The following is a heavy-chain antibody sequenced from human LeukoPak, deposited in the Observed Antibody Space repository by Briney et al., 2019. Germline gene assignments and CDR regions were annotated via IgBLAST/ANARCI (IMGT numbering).Heavy chain of an antibody. J-gene: IGHJ3*02. Sequence: GGSLRLSCAASGFTVSSNYMSWVRQAPGKGLEWVSVIYSGGSTYYADSVKGRFTISRDNSKNTLYLQMNSLRAEDTAVYYCARRANYYDSSGYYSDAFDIWGQGTMVTVSS. CDR1: GFTVSSNY. CDR2: IYSGGST. V-gene: IGHV3-53*01. CDR3: ARRANYYDSSGYYSDAFDI. D-gene: IGHD3-22*01.